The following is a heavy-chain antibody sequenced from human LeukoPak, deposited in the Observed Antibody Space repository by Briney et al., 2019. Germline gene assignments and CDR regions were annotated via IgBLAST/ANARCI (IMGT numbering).Heavy chain of an antibody. J-gene: IGHJ4*02. CDR2: IWYDGSNK. Sequence: PGRSLRLSCAASGFTFSSYGMHWVRQAPGKGLEWVAVIWYDGSNKYYADSVKGRFTISRDNSKNTLYLQMNSLRAEDTAVYYCARGNYYDSSSYFDYWGQGTLVTVSS. CDR1: GFTFSSYG. CDR3: ARGNYYDSSSYFDY. D-gene: IGHD3-22*01. V-gene: IGHV3-33*01.